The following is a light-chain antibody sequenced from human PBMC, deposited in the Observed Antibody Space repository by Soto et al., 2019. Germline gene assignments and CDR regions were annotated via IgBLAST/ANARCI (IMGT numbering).Light chain of an antibody. CDR2: GNS. J-gene: IGLJ1*01. Sequence: QSVLTQPPSVSGAPGQRVTISCTGSNSNIGAGYDVHWYQQLPGTAPKLLIYGNSNRPSGVPDRFSGSKSGTSASLAITGLQAEDEADYYCQSHDSSLSVLYVFGTGTKVTVL. CDR3: QSHDSSLSVLYV. CDR1: NSNIGAGYD. V-gene: IGLV1-40*01.